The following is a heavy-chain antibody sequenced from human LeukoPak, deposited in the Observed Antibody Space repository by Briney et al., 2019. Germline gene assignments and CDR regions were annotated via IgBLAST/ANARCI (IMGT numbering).Heavy chain of an antibody. J-gene: IGHJ3*02. CDR2: IYYSGST. CDR1: GGSISSYY. D-gene: IGHD1-26*01. V-gene: IGHV4-59*01. Sequence: PSETLSLTCTVSGGSISSYYWSWIRQPPGKGLEWIGYIYYSGSTNYNPSLKSRVTISVDTSKNQFSLKLSSVTAADTAVYYCARCGYSGSYYGRKGGKTNDAFDIWGQGTMVTVSS. CDR3: ARCGYSGSYYGRKGGKTNDAFDI.